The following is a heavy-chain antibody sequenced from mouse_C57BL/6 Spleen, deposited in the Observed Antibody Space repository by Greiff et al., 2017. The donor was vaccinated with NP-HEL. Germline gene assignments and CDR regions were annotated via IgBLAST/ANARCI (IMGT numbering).Heavy chain of an antibody. CDR3: AIRWYYDYDGDAMDY. J-gene: IGHJ4*01. CDR1: GFTFSSYG. Sequence: VQLKESGGDLVKPGGSLKLSCAASGFTFSSYGMSWVRQTPDKRLEWVATISSGGSYNYYPDSVKGRFPISRDNAKNTLYLQMSSLKSEDTAMYYCAIRWYYDYDGDAMDYWGQGTSVTVSS. D-gene: IGHD2-4*01. CDR2: ISSGGSYN. V-gene: IGHV5-6*01.